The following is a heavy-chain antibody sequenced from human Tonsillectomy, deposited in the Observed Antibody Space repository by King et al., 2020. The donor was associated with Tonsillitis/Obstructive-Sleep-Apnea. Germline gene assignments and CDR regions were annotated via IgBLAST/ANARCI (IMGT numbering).Heavy chain of an antibody. CDR3: ARVHQSYSESYSFDY. CDR2: ISYDGSHE. D-gene: IGHD1-26*01. V-gene: IGHV3-30*04. Sequence: VQLVESGGGVVQPGRSLRLSCAASGFTFSTYAMHWVRLAPGKGLEWVAVISYDGSHEYYADSVRGRFTISRDNSKNTLYLQMNSLRGEDTAVYYCARVHQSYSESYSFDYWGQGTLVTVSS. J-gene: IGHJ4*02. CDR1: GFTFSTYA.